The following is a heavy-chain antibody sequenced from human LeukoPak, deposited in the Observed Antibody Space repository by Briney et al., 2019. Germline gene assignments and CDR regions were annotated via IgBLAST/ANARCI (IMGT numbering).Heavy chain of an antibody. D-gene: IGHD3-10*01. CDR1: GGTFSSYA. J-gene: IGHJ4*02. CDR2: IIPIFGTA. CDR3: AGLGTYYYGSGSYYMAFDY. Sequence: ASVKVSCTASGGTFSSYAISWVRQAPGQGLEWMGGIIPIFGTANYAQKFQGRVTITADESTSTAYMELSSLRSEDTAVYYCAGLGTYYYGSGSYYMAFDYWGQGTLVTVSS. V-gene: IGHV1-69*13.